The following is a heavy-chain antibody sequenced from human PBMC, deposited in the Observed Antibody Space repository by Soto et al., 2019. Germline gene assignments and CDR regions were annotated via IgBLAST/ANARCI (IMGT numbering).Heavy chain of an antibody. CDR2: IWYDGSNK. CDR1: GFTFSSYG. D-gene: IGHD5-18*01. V-gene: IGHV3-33*06. J-gene: IGHJ3*02. CDR3: AKEALVDTAMDTTGVDAFDI. Sequence: QVQLVESGGGVVQPGRSLRLSCAASGFTFSSYGMHWVRQAAGKGLEWVAVIWYDGSNKYYADSVKGRFTISRDNSKNTLYLQMNSLRAEDTAVYYCAKEALVDTAMDTTGVDAFDIWGQGTMVTVSS.